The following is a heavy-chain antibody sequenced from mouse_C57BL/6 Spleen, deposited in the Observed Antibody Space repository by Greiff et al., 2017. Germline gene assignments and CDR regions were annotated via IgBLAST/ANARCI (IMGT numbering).Heavy chain of an antibody. CDR2: IDPENGDT. Sequence: VQLQQSGAELVRPGASVKLSCTASGFNIKDYYMHWVKQRPEQGLEWIGWIDPENGDTEYASKLQGKATITADTSSNTAYLQLSSLTSEDTAVYYCSLFYYGDYVPCAYWGQGTLVTVSA. CDR3: SLFYYGDYVPCAY. J-gene: IGHJ3*01. D-gene: IGHD2-13*01. CDR1: GFNIKDYY. V-gene: IGHV14-4*01.